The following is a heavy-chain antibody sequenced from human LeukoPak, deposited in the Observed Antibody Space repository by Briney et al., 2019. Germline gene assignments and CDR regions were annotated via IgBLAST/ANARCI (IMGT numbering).Heavy chain of an antibody. J-gene: IGHJ1*01. CDR3: ARRLWFGPSYFQH. CDR1: GGSFCGYY. CDR2: INHSGST. Sequence: SETLSLTCAVYGGSFCGYYWSWIRQPPGKGLEWIGEINHSGSTNYNPSLKSRVTISVDTSKTQFSLKLSSVTAAVTAVYYCARRLWFGPSYFQHWGQGTLVTVSS. V-gene: IGHV4-34*01. D-gene: IGHD3-10*01.